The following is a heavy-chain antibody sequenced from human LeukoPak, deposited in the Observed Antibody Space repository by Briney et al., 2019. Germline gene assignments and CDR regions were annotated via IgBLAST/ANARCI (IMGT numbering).Heavy chain of an antibody. CDR2: INSVGSRT. J-gene: IGHJ4*02. CDR1: VFTFTINL. D-gene: IGHD5-18*01. V-gene: IGHV3-74*01. Sequence: PGGALRLSCAHSVFTFTINLMHWVRQAPGKGRGWVSRINSVGSRTNYADSLKGGFTISRDNAKTNLYLQMNSLQEEATAVYYCARAGTGNTYGRFDDWGQGTLVTVSS. CDR3: ARAGTGNTYGRFDD.